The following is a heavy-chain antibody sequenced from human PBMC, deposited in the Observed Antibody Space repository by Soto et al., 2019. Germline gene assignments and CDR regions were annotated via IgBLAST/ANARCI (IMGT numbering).Heavy chain of an antibody. J-gene: IGHJ6*02. CDR3: ARGQRKEWFEAKYGMDV. CDR2: IYYSGST. V-gene: IGHV4-31*03. D-gene: IGHD3-3*01. Sequence: SETLSLTRTVSGGSISSGGYYWTWIRQHPGKGLEWIGYIYYSGSTYYNPSLKSRITISVDTSKNQFSLKLTSVTAADTAVYYCARGQRKEWFEAKYGMDVWGQGTTVTVSS. CDR1: GGSISSGGYY.